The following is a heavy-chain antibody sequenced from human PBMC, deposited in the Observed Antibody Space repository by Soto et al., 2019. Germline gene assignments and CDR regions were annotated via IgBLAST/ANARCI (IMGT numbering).Heavy chain of an antibody. CDR1: GYTFTGHY. J-gene: IGHJ4*02. CDR2: IGPESGAT. D-gene: IGHD1-26*01. Sequence: ASVKVSCKASGYTFTGHYIHWVRQAPEQGPEWMGEIGPESGATRYAQKLQGRVTMTRDTSITTVYMELKNLSPDDTAVYYCGRGRSGQIVVFYWGQGTPVTV. V-gene: IGHV1-2*02. CDR3: GRGRSGQIVVFY.